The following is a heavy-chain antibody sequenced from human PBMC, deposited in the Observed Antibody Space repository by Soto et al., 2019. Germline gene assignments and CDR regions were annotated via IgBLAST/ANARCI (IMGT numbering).Heavy chain of an antibody. CDR2: IYWDDDK. CDR3: AHSPVGVTYFDY. J-gene: IGHJ4*02. CDR1: GFSLSTSGVG. D-gene: IGHD1-26*01. V-gene: IGHV2-5*02. Sequence: QITLKESGPTLVKPTQTLTLTCTFSGFSLSTSGVGVGWIRQPPGKALEWLALIYWDDDKRYSPSLKSRLTIXKXXSKNQVVLTMANMDPVDTATYYCAHSPVGVTYFDYWGQGTLVTVSS.